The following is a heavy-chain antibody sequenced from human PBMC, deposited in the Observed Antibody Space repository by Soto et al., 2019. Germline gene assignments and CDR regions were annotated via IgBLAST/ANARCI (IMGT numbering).Heavy chain of an antibody. V-gene: IGHV3-30-3*01. CDR2: ISYDGSNK. J-gene: IGHJ4*02. CDR1: GFTFSSYA. Sequence: QVQLVQSGAGVKKPGSSVKVSCKASGFTFSSYAMHWVRQAPGKGLEWVAVISYDGSNKYYADSVKGRFTISRDNSKNTLYLQMNSLRAEDTAVYYCARDQAYYYDSSGTDYWGQGTLVTVSS. CDR3: ARDQAYYYDSSGTDY. D-gene: IGHD3-22*01.